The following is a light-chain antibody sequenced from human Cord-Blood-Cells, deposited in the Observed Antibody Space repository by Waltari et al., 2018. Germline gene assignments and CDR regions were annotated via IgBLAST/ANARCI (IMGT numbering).Light chain of an antibody. CDR1: SSNIGSNY. CDR3: AAWDDSLSVAV. J-gene: IGLJ7*01. Sequence: QSVLTQPPSASGTPGQRVTISCSGSSSNIGSNYVYWYQQLPGTAPKHLNYVNNQRPSGVPVRFSGSKSGTSASLAIRGLRSEDEADYYCAAWDDSLSVAVFGGGTQLTVL. CDR2: VNN. V-gene: IGLV1-47*01.